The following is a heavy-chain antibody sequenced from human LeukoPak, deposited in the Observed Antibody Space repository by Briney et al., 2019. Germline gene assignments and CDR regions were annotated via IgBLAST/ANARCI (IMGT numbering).Heavy chain of an antibody. V-gene: IGHV4-59*01. CDR3: ARDSYYYDFWSGYDQ. Sequence: SETLSLTCTVSGGSISSYYWSWIRQPPGKGLEWIGYIYYSGSTNYNPSLKSRVTISVDTSKNQFSLKLSSVTAADTAVYYCARDSYYYDFWSGYDQWGQGTMVTVSS. CDR2: IYYSGST. CDR1: GGSISSYY. D-gene: IGHD3-3*01. J-gene: IGHJ3*01.